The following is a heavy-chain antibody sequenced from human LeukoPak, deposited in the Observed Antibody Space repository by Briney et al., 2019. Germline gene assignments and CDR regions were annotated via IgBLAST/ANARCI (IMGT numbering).Heavy chain of an antibody. J-gene: IGHJ4*02. CDR1: GFTFSSYE. D-gene: IGHD3-22*01. Sequence: GGSLRLSCAASGFTFSSYEMNWVRQAPGKGLEWVSYISSSGSTIYYADSVKGRFTISRDNSKNTLYLQMNSLRAEDTAVYYCARVAGYYDSSGPFDYWGQGTLVTVSS. V-gene: IGHV3-48*03. CDR3: ARVAGYYDSSGPFDY. CDR2: ISSSGSTI.